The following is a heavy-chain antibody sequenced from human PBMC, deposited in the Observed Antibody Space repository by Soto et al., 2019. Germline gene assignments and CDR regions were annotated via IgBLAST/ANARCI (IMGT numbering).Heavy chain of an antibody. D-gene: IGHD2-15*01. J-gene: IGHJ6*02. CDR2: IIPIFGTA. V-gene: IGHV1-69*01. CDR1: GGTFSSYA. CDR3: ARRGYCSGGSCHDPLHYYYYGMDV. Sequence: QVQLVQSGAEVKKPGSSVKVSCKASGGTFSSYAISWVRQAPGQGLEWMGGIIPIFGTANYAQKFQGRVTITSDDSTSTAYMELSSLRSEDTAVYYCARRGYCSGGSCHDPLHYYYYGMDVWGQGTTVTVSS.